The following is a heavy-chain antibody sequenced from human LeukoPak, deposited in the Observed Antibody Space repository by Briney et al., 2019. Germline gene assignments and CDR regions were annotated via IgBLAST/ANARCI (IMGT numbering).Heavy chain of an antibody. CDR3: ARGYCSGGTCYPGPFDY. CDR2: ISYDGSNK. Sequence: GGSLRLSCAASGFTFSSYWMHWVRQAPGKGLEWVAVISYDGSNKYYADSVKGRFTISRDNSKNTLYLQMNSLRAEDTAVYYCARGYCSGGTCYPGPFDYWGQGTLVTVSS. D-gene: IGHD2-15*01. V-gene: IGHV3-30*14. CDR1: GFTFSSYW. J-gene: IGHJ4*02.